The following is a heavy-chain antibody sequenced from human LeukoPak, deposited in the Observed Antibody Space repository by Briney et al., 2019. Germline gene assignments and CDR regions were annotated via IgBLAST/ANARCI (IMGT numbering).Heavy chain of an antibody. CDR1: GYTFTSYD. CDR2: MNPNSGNT. D-gene: IGHD4-23*01. Sequence: ASVKVSCKASGYTFTSYDINWVRQATGQGLEWMGWMNPNSGNTGYAQKFQGRVTMTRNTSIGTAYMELSSLRSEDTAVYYCARLTPDYGGNPGDWFDPWGQGTLVTVSS. V-gene: IGHV1-8*01. CDR3: ARLTPDYGGNPGDWFDP. J-gene: IGHJ5*02.